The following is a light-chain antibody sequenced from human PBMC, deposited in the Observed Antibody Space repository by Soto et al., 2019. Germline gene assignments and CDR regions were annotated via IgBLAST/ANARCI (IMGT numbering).Light chain of an antibody. J-gene: IGLJ1*01. CDR2: EVS. CDR1: ISAVGGYYY. Sequence: QSVLTQPASVSGSPGQSITISCTGSISAVGGYYYVSWYQHHPGKVPKLMIYEVSNRPSGVSSRFSGSKSGNTASLTISGLQAEDEADYYCSSFTSSTTYVFGTGTKLTVL. CDR3: SSFTSSTTYV. V-gene: IGLV2-14*01.